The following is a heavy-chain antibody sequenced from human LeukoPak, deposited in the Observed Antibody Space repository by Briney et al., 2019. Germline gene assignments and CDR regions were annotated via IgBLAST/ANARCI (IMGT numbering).Heavy chain of an antibody. J-gene: IGHJ5*02. CDR3: AKDRVCCSGGSDDP. V-gene: IGHV3-23*01. D-gene: IGHD2-15*01. Sequence: SGGSLRLSCAASDFIFRNFAMHWVRQAPGKGLEWVSDIYGSGDKTHYTDSVKGRFTISRDNSKNTLYLQMNSLRAEDTAVYYCAKDRVCCSGGSDDPWGQGTLVTVSS. CDR2: IYGSGDKT. CDR1: DFIFRNFA.